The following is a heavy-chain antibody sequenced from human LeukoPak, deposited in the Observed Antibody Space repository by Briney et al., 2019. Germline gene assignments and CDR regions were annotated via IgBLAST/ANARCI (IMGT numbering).Heavy chain of an antibody. Sequence: PSETLSLTCTVSGGSISSYYWSWIRQPPGKGLEWIGYIYYSGSTNYNPSLKSRVTISVDTSKNQFSLKLSSVTAADTAVYYCARDNDSSGYYFDYWGQGTLVTVSS. D-gene: IGHD3-22*01. J-gene: IGHJ4*02. CDR3: ARDNDSSGYYFDY. CDR2: IYYSGST. CDR1: GGSISSYY. V-gene: IGHV4-59*01.